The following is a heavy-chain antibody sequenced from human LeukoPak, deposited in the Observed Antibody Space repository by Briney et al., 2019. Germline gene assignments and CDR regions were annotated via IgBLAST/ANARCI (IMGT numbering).Heavy chain of an antibody. V-gene: IGHV4-39*07. CDR3: AREVTEDGSDY. D-gene: IGHD4-23*01. CDR2: IYYSGST. J-gene: IGHJ4*02. Sequence: SETLSLTCTVSGGSISSSSYYWGWIRQPPGKGLEWIGSIYYSGSTYYNPSLKSRVTISVDTSKNQFSLKLSSVTAADTAVYYCAREVTEDGSDYWGQGTLVTVSS. CDR1: GGSISSSSYY.